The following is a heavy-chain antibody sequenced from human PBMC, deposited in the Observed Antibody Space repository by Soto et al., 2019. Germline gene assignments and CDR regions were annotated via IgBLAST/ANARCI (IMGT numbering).Heavy chain of an antibody. CDR1: GGSISSYY. CDR3: ARDVLSGRRRVDY. Sequence: SETLSLTCTVSGGSISSYYWSWIRQPPGKGLEWIGYIYYSGSTNYNPSLKSRVTISVDTSKNQFSLKLIAVTAADTAVYYCARDVLSGRRRVDYWGQGTLVTVSS. CDR2: IYYSGST. V-gene: IGHV4-59*01. D-gene: IGHD6-19*01. J-gene: IGHJ4*02.